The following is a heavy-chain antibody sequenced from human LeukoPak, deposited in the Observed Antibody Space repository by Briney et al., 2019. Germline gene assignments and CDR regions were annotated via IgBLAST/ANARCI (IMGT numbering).Heavy chain of an antibody. CDR2: IIPIFPST. CDR3: ARPPVSGTLNDAFDI. Sequence: SVKVSCKVSGGPFSNYGLSWVRQAPGQGLEWMGGIIPIFPSTNYTQHFQGRVTITADESTSTVYMELSSLRTDDTAVYYCARPPVSGTLNDAFDIWGQGTVVTVSS. V-gene: IGHV1-69*13. CDR1: GGPFSNYG. D-gene: IGHD1/OR15-1a*01. J-gene: IGHJ3*02.